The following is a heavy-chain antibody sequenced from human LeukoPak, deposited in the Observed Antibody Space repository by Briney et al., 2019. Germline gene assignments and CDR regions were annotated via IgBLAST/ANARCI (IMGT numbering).Heavy chain of an antibody. V-gene: IGHV4-34*09. Sequence: PSETLSLTCAVYGGSFSAYYWSWIRQPPGKGLEWIGEINHSGSTNYNPSLKSRVTISVDTSKNQFSLKLSSVTAADTAVYYCARGDHYYDSSGYYPTYDYWGQGTLVTVSS. CDR2: INHSGST. CDR1: GGSFSAYY. D-gene: IGHD3-22*01. CDR3: ARGDHYYDSSGYYPTYDY. J-gene: IGHJ4*02.